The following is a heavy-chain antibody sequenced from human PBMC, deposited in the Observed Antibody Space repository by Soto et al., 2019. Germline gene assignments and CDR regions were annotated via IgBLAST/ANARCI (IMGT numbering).Heavy chain of an antibody. Sequence: EVQLVESGGALVQPGGSLRLSCAASGFTFSDHYMDWIRQAPGKGLEWVGRIKNKANSYGTEYAASVKVRFSISRDDSKNSMYLQMNRLETADAAVYYCARVGLSSDCRRSRRHDHWSQGTLVTVSS. CDR1: GFTFSDHY. J-gene: IGHJ4*02. CDR3: ARVGLSSDCRRSRRHDH. CDR2: IKNKANSYGT. D-gene: IGHD2-15*01. V-gene: IGHV3-72*01.